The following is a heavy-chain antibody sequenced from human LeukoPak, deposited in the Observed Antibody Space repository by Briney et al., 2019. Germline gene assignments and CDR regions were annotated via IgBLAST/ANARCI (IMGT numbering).Heavy chain of an antibody. D-gene: IGHD6-13*01. J-gene: IGHJ6*02. CDR3: ARDSGAAAGTYYYYGMDV. V-gene: IGHV4-59*01. CDR1: GGSISSYY. Sequence: PSETLSLTCTVSGGSISSYYWSWIRQPPGKGLEWIGYIYYSGSTNYNPSFKSRVTISVDTSKNQFSLKLSSVTAADTAVYYCARDSGAAAGTYYYYGMDVWGQGTTVTVSS. CDR2: IYYSGST.